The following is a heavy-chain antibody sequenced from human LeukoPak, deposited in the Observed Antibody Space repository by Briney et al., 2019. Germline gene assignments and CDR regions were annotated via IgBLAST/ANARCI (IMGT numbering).Heavy chain of an antibody. Sequence: ASVTVSCKASGYTFTEYYMHWVRQAPGQGLEWMGWVNPNSGGANYVENFQGRVTITRDTSISTAYMELSSLGYDDTALYYCARGQSVNDYWGQGTLVTVSS. D-gene: IGHD3-3*01. V-gene: IGHV1-2*02. CDR1: GYTFTEYY. CDR3: ARGQSVNDY. CDR2: VNPNSGGA. J-gene: IGHJ4*02.